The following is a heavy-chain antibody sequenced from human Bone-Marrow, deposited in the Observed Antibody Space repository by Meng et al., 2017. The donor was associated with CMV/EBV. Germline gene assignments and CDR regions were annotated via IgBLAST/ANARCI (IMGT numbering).Heavy chain of an antibody. V-gene: IGHV4-61*01. CDR1: GGSVSSGSYY. D-gene: IGHD2-21*02. Sequence: GSLRLSCPVSGGSVSSGSYYWTWVRQSPGKGLEWIGNFHHSGSTNYNPSLRSRLTISADTSKSQVSLKARSVTPADTAVYYCARVPLFGGDCTGHFYGMDVWGQGTTVTVSS. CDR3: ARVPLFGGDCTGHFYGMDV. J-gene: IGHJ6*02. CDR2: FHHSGST.